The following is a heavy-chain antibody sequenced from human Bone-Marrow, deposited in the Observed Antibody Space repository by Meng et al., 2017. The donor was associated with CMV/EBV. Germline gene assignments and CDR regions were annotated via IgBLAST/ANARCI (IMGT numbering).Heavy chain of an antibody. Sequence: LSLTCAASGFTFSSYWMSWVRQAPGKGLEWVANIKQDGSEKYYVDSVKGRFTISRDNAKNSLYLQMNSLRAGDTAVYYCARGAYVYCSSTSCSYYYYYGMDVWGQGTTVTVSS. V-gene: IGHV3-7*01. CDR2: IKQDGSEK. D-gene: IGHD2-2*01. J-gene: IGHJ6*02. CDR1: GFTFSSYW. CDR3: ARGAYVYCSSTSCSYYYYYGMDV.